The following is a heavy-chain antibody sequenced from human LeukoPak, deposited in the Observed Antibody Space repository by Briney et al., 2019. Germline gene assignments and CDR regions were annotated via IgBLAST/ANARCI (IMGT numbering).Heavy chain of an antibody. V-gene: IGHV4-4*07. CDR2: IHGSGST. Sequence: PSETLSLTCTVSGGSICSHYWTWIRQPAEKALEWIGRIHGSGSTNYNPSLESRATMSVDTSRNQFSLRLSSVTAADTAVYYCAKIPSGSYNQYEYWGQGTLVTVSS. CDR1: GGSICSHY. J-gene: IGHJ4*02. D-gene: IGHD1-26*01. CDR3: AKIPSGSYNQYEY.